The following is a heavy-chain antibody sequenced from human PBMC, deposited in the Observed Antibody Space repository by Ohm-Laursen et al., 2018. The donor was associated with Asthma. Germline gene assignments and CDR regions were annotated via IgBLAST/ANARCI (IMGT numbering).Heavy chain of an antibody. D-gene: IGHD1-26*01. CDR1: GFTFSNAW. CDR2: IKSKTDGGTT. CDR3: TTSATYSGSYIYYYYGMDV. Sequence: SLRLSCTASGFTFSNAWMSWVRQAPGKGLEWVGRIKSKTDGGTTDCAAPVKGRFTISRDDSKNTLYLQMNSLKTEDTAVYYCTTSATYSGSYIYYYYGMDVWGQGTTVTVSS. J-gene: IGHJ6*02. V-gene: IGHV3-15*01.